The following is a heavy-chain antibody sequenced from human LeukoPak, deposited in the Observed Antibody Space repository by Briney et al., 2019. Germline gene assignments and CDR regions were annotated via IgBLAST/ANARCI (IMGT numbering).Heavy chain of an antibody. CDR2: ISSSSSTI. J-gene: IGHJ4*02. Sequence: GGPLRLSCAASGFTFSTSGMNWVRQAPGKGLEWVSYISSSSSTIYYADSVKGRFTISRDNAKNSMYLQMNSLRAEDTAVYYCARGTAAVYFDHWGQGILVTVSS. CDR1: GFTFSTSG. D-gene: IGHD6-13*01. CDR3: ARGTAAVYFDH. V-gene: IGHV3-48*04.